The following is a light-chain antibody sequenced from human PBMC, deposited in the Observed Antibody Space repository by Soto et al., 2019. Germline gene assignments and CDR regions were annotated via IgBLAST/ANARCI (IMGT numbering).Light chain of an antibody. CDR1: QAISTY. CDR2: AAY. Sequence: DIQMTQAPSSLSASVGDRVTITCLARQAISTYLAWYQQKPGKVPKLLISAAYTLQSGVPPRFSGSGSGTDFTLNISSLQPEDVATYYRRQYDHAPRTFGGGTQVAI. V-gene: IGKV1-27*01. J-gene: IGKJ4*01. CDR3: RQYDHAPRT.